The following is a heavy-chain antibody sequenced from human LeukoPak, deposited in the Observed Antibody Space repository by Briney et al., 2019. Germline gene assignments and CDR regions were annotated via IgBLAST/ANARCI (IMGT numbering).Heavy chain of an antibody. CDR2: IYYTGSP. CDR3: ASIRGLYSKKARFDP. CDR1: GGSISSISFY. Sequence: PSETLSLTCTVSGGSISSISFYWAWIRQPPGKGLEWIGSIYYTGSPYYNPSLKNRVTISLDTSKNQFSLKLSSVTAADTAVYYCASIRGLYSKKARFDPWGQGTLVTVSS. D-gene: IGHD4-11*01. J-gene: IGHJ5*02. V-gene: IGHV4-39*01.